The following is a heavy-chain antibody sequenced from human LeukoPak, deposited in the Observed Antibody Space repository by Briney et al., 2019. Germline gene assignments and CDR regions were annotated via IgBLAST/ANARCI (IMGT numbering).Heavy chain of an antibody. J-gene: IGHJ6*03. CDR3: ARQTFERGTIFFTSGPYYYYYMDV. V-gene: IGHV4-39*07. CDR2: IYSSGNT. CDR1: GGFISSDNYC. D-gene: IGHD3-9*01. Sequence: SETLSLTCTVSGGFISSDNYCWGWLRQPPGKGLEWIGSIYSSGNTYYNPSLKSRVTISVDTSKNQFSLKLRSVTAADTAVYYCARQTFERGTIFFTSGPYYYYYMDVWGKGTTVTISS.